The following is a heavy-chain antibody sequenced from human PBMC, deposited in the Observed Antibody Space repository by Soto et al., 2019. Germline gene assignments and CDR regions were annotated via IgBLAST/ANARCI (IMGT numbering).Heavy chain of an antibody. CDR2: ISSDGSTT. CDR1: VFTFSSYS. J-gene: IGHJ4*02. D-gene: IGHD3-16*01. CDR3: AGGGGSLNPGFDL. V-gene: IGHV3-30*04. Sequence: PGWSLRLSCAASVFTFSSYSLHWFRQAPGKGLEWVAVISSDGSTTYYADSVKGRFTVSRDNSRNTLYLQMNSLRTDDTAVYYGAGGGGSLNPGFDLWGQGTLVTVSS.